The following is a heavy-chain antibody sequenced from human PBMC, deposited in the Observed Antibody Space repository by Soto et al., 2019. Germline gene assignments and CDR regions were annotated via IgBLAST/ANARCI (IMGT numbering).Heavy chain of an antibody. J-gene: IGHJ4*02. CDR2: ISGSGDST. V-gene: IGHV3-23*01. CDR1: GFTFSSYA. D-gene: IGHD6-19*01. Sequence: EVQLLESGGGLVQPGGSLRLSCAASGFTFSSYAMSWVRQAPGKGLEWVSVISGSGDSTYYADSVKGRFAISRANSPYTPSLQITSLRVEATAVYYCANRASGSSLDYWGQGTLVTVSS. CDR3: ANRASGSSLDY.